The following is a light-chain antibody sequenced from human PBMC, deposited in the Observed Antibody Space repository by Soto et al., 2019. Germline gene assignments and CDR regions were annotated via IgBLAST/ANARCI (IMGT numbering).Light chain of an antibody. J-gene: IGLJ1*01. CDR1: NSDGGYNY. Sequence: QSVLAQPASVSGSPGQSITISCTGTNSDGGYNYVSWYQQDPGKVPKLILYEVNSRPSGVSNRFSGSKSGDTAFLTISGLRAEDEADYYCCLYAVTFYVFGTGTKLTVL. CDR3: CLYAVTFYV. V-gene: IGLV2-14*01. CDR2: EVN.